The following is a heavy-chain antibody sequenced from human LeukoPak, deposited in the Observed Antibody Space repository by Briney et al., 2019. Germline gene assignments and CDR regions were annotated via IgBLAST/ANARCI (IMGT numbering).Heavy chain of an antibody. CDR1: GYTFTGYY. V-gene: IGHV1-2*02. CDR3: APTNNWAYYFDY. Sequence: ASVKVSCKPSGYTFTGYYMHWVRQAPGQGLEWMGWINPNSGGTNYAQKFQGRVTMTRDTSISTAYMELSRLRSDDAAVYYCAPTNNWAYYFDYWGQGTLVTVSS. J-gene: IGHJ4*02. D-gene: IGHD1-20*01. CDR2: INPNSGGT.